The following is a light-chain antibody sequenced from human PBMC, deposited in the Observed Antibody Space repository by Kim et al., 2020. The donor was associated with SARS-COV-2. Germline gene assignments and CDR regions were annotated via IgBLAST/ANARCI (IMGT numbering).Light chain of an antibody. CDR2: GVS. CDR1: QTISSD. CDR3: QQYNDWPLT. J-gene: IGKJ4*02. V-gene: IGKV3-15*01. Sequence: EIVMTQSPATLSVFPGERATLSCRTSQTISSDLAWYQQKPGQAPRLLIYGVSTRATGIPATFTGSGSGTEFTLTISSLQSEDFAVYYCQQYNDWPLTFGEGTKVDIK.